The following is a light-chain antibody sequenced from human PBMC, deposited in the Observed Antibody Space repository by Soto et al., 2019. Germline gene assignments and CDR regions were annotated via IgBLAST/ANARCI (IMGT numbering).Light chain of an antibody. CDR1: QSVSTK. Sequence: EMVMTQSPATLSVSLGERATLSCRASQSVSTKLVWYQQKPGQAPRLLIYGASTRATGIPARFSGSGSGTEFALTISSLQSEDFAVSYCQQHDQGWTFGQGTKVEIK. CDR2: GAS. J-gene: IGKJ1*01. V-gene: IGKV3-15*01. CDR3: QQHDQGWT.